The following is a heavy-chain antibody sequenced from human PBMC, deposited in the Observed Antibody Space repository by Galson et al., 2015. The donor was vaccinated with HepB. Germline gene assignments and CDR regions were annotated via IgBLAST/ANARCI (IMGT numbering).Heavy chain of an antibody. CDR3: ARDRGSGWYDH. CDR2: KHSTGST. Sequence: ETLSLTCTVSGGSISGYYWSWIRQPAGKGLEWIGRKHSTGSTNHNPSLNSRITMSVDTSKNKFSLKLSSVTAADTAVYYCARDRGSGWYDHWGQGNLATVSS. CDR1: GGSISGYY. V-gene: IGHV4-4*07. D-gene: IGHD6-19*01. J-gene: IGHJ5*02.